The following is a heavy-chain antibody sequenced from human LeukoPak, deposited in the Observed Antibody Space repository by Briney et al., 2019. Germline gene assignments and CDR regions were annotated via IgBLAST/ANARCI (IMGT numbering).Heavy chain of an antibody. CDR3: ARGRFTIFGVVIFDYYYGMDV. D-gene: IGHD3-3*01. Sequence: ASVKVSCKASGGTFSSYAISWVRQAPGQGLEWMGGTIPIFGTANYAQKLQGRVTMTTDTSTSTAYMELRSLRSDDTAVYYCARGRFTIFGVVIFDYYYGMDVWGQGTTVTVSS. J-gene: IGHJ6*02. CDR2: TIPIFGTA. CDR1: GGTFSSYA. V-gene: IGHV1-69*05.